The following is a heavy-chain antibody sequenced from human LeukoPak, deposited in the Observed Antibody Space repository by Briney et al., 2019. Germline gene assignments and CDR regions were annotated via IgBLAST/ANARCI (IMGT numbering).Heavy chain of an antibody. D-gene: IGHD3-3*01. CDR1: GFTFSSYG. CDR3: ARGAGDFWSGSTPMNYYYYYMDV. J-gene: IGHJ6*03. CDR2: IRYDGSNK. V-gene: IGHV3-30*02. Sequence: GGSLRLSCAASGFTFSSYGMHWVRQAPGKGLEWVAFIRYDGSNKYYADSVKGRFTISRDNSKNTLYLQMNSLRAEDTAVYYCARGAGDFWSGSTPMNYYYYYMDVWGKGTTVTVSS.